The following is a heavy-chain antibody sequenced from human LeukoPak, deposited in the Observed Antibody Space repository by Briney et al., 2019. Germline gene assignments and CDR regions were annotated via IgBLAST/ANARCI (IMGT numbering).Heavy chain of an antibody. J-gene: IGHJ4*02. V-gene: IGHV1-18*01. D-gene: IGHD3-10*01. CDR3: ARDRILLWFGELSY. Sequence: ASVKVPCKASGYTFTSYGISWVRQAPGQGLEWMGWISAYNGNTNYAQKLQGRVTMTTDTSTSTAYMELRSLRSDDTAVYYCARDRILLWFGELSYWGQGTLVTVSS. CDR2: ISAYNGNT. CDR1: GYTFTSYG.